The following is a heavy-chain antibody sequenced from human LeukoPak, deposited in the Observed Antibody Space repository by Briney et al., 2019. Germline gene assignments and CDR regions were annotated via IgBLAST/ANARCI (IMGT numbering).Heavy chain of an antibody. CDR1: GFTFGSHA. CDR2: IFGSGGSP. CDR3: GKTTVGYSSGQKPAWPVDY. D-gene: IGHD5-18*01. Sequence: GGSLRLSCEASGFTFGSHAMDWVRQAPGKGLEWVAGIFGSGGSPHYADSVKGRFTISRDNSRNTVYLQINSLRAEDTAVYYCGKTTVGYSSGQKPAWPVDYWGQGTLVTVSS. V-gene: IGHV3-23*01. J-gene: IGHJ4*02.